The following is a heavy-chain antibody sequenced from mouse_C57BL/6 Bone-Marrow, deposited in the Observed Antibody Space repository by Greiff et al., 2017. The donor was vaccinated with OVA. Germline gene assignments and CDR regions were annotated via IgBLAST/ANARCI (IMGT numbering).Heavy chain of an antibody. D-gene: IGHD1-1*01. Sequence: VKLMESGPGLVAPSQSLSITCTVSGFSLTSYAISWVRQPPGKGLEWLGVIWTGGGTNYNSALKSRLSISKDNSKSQVFLKMNSLQTDDTARYYCARNSHYYGSSPAWFAYWGQGTLVTVSA. J-gene: IGHJ3*01. CDR3: ARNSHYYGSSPAWFAY. CDR2: IWTGGGT. CDR1: GFSLTSYA. V-gene: IGHV2-9-1*01.